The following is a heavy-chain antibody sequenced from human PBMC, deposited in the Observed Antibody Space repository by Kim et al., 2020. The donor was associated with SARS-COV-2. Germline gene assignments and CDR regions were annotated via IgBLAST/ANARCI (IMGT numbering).Heavy chain of an antibody. CDR3: ARGGGYYDILTGYFDY. D-gene: IGHD3-9*01. Sequence: KFQGRVTMTRDTATSTVYMELSSLRSEDTAVYYCARGGGYYDILTGYFDYWGQGTLVTVSS. V-gene: IGHV1-46*01. J-gene: IGHJ4*02.